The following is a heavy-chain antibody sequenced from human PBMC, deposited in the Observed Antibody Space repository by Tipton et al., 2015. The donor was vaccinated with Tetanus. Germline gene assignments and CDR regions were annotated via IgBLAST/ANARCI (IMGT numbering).Heavy chain of an antibody. CDR3: ARDQGGGRVARLNWFDP. V-gene: IGHV4-31*03. J-gene: IGHJ5*02. CDR2: ISNSGST. D-gene: IGHD3-16*01. CDR1: GGSISSDGAY. Sequence: TLSLTCTVSGGSISSDGAYWSWIRQHPGEGLEWIGYISNSGSTYYNPSLKSRVTISVDTSQKQISLKVNSVTAADTAVYYCARDQGGGRVARLNWFDPWGQGTLVAVSS.